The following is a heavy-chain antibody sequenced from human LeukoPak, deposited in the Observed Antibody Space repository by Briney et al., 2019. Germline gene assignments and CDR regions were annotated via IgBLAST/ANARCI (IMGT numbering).Heavy chain of an antibody. V-gene: IGHV3-23*01. CDR1: GFTVSNFA. D-gene: IGHD5-12*01. J-gene: IGHJ4*02. CDR3: AKGGYDYIEIGYFDY. CDR2: LIASSGST. Sequence: PGGSLRLSCAASGFTVSNFAMNWVRQAPGKGLEWVSVLIASSGSTDYADSVKGRFTISRDNSKNTPYLQMNSLRAEDTAIYYCAKGGYDYIEIGYFDYWGQGTLVTVSS.